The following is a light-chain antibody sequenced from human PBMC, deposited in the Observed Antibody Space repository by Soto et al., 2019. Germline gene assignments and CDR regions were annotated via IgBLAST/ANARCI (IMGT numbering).Light chain of an antibody. CDR3: SSYTGSQFL. CDR2: EVS. J-gene: IGLJ2*01. CDR1: SSDVGDYNY. V-gene: IGLV2-14*01. Sequence: QSALTQPASVSGSPGQSITISCTGASSDVGDYNYVSWYQQHPGKAPKLIIYEVSNRPSGVSSRFSGSKSGNTASLTISGLQPEDEADYFCSSYTGSQFLFGGGTKVTVL.